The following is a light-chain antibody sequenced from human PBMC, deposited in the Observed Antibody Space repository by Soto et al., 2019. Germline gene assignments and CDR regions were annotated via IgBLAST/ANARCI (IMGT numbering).Light chain of an antibody. CDR3: QQRHNWPLT. CDR1: QSINSE. V-gene: IGKV3-15*01. J-gene: IGKJ2*01. CDR2: GES. Sequence: EIVMTQSPATQSLSPGERAALSCRASQSINSELAWYQQKPGQPPRLLIYGESTRATGLPATFPRSESGSEFTLTISGLQSEDFAVYYCQQRHNWPLTFGQGTRLEI.